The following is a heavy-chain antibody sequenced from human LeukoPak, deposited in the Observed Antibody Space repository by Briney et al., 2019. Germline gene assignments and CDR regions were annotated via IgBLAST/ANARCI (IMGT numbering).Heavy chain of an antibody. CDR3: ARESRRIAAAGPSYYMDV. CDR2: MYYSGST. D-gene: IGHD6-13*01. V-gene: IGHV4-39*07. J-gene: IGHJ6*03. CDR1: GGSLSSSSYY. Sequence: SGTLSLTCTVSGGSLSSSSYYWGWIRQPPGKGLEWIGNMYYSGSTYYNPSLKSRVTISVDTSKNQFSLMLNSVTAADTAVYYCARESRRIAAAGPSYYMDVWGRGTTVTVSS.